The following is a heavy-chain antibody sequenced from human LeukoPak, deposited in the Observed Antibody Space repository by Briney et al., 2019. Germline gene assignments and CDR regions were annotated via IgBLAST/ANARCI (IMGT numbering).Heavy chain of an antibody. Sequence: ASVKVSCKASGYTFTSYDIHWVRQATGQGLEWMGRMNPNNGNTGDAQKFQGRVTMTRDPSISTAYMELSSLRSEDAGVYFCARALAGTAELDVWGKGTTVTVSS. J-gene: IGHJ6*04. V-gene: IGHV1-8*01. CDR2: MNPNNGNT. D-gene: IGHD1-1*01. CDR3: ARALAGTAELDV. CDR1: GYTFTSYD.